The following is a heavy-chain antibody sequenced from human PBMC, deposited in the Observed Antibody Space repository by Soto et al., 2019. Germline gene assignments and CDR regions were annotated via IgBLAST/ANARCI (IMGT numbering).Heavy chain of an antibody. CDR1: GGSISSSSYY. J-gene: IGHJ3*02. CDR3: AIPFTWYYDRSGYLFCAFAI. Sequence: QLQLQESGPGLVKPSETLSLTCTVSGGSISSSSYYWGWIRQPPGKGLEWIGSIYYSGSTYYNPSLKSPAPKSLTTSKSHWSLRVRAVTAAYTSVYYCAIPFTWYYDRSGYLFCAFAIWGHGTRDTVSS. D-gene: IGHD3-22*01. CDR2: IYYSGST. V-gene: IGHV4-39*01.